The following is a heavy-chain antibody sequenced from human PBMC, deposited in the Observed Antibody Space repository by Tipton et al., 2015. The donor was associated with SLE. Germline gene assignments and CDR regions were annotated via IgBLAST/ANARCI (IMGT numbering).Heavy chain of an antibody. V-gene: IGHV4-34*11. CDR1: GGSLSGYY. CDR2: VLYSEST. D-gene: IGHD2-8*01. Sequence: TLSLTCAVYGGSLSGYYWGWIRQPPGKGLEWIGSVLYSESTYLNPSLKSRVAISVDTSKNQFSLKLSSVTAADTAMYCCARDRLYYDLDYWGQGTLVAVSS. J-gene: IGHJ4*02. CDR3: ARDRLYYDLDY.